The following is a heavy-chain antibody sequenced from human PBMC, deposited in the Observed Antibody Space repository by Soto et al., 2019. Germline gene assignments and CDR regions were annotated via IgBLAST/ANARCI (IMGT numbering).Heavy chain of an antibody. CDR2: SSATGAGT. Sequence: EVQLLESGGGLVQPGGSLRLSCAASGFTCSSYGMTWVRQAPGKGLEWVSFSSATGAGTYYADSVKGRFTISRDNSKNTLYLQMTSLRAYDTAVYYCAKDRRAGGNYGFYADFGGQGALVIVSS. CDR1: GFTCSSYG. V-gene: IGHV3-23*01. J-gene: IGHJ4*02. CDR3: AKDRRAGGNYGFYADF. D-gene: IGHD1-7*01.